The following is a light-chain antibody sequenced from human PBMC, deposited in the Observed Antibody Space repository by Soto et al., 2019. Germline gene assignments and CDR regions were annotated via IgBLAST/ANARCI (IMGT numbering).Light chain of an antibody. Sequence: DIQMTQSPSTLSASVGDRVTITCRASQSISSWLAWYQQKPGKAPKLLIYKASSLESGVPSRFSGSGSGTEFTLTISSLQPDDFATYYCQQYNPFPLTFDGGTKVEIK. J-gene: IGKJ4*01. V-gene: IGKV1-5*03. CDR1: QSISSW. CDR3: QQYNPFPLT. CDR2: KAS.